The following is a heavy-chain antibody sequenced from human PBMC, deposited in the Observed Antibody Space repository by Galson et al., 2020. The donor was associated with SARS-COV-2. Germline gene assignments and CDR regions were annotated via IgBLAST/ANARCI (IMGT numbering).Heavy chain of an antibody. D-gene: IGHD3-10*01. CDR1: GGSISSGGYY. V-gene: IGHV4-31*03. Sequence: SETLSLTCTVSGGSISSGGYYWSWIRQHPGKGLEWIGYIYYSGSTYYNPSLKSRVTISVDTSKNQFSLKLSSVTAADTAVYYCASALLWFGNAREPDAFDIWGQGTMVTVSS. CDR2: IYYSGST. CDR3: ASALLWFGNAREPDAFDI. J-gene: IGHJ3*02.